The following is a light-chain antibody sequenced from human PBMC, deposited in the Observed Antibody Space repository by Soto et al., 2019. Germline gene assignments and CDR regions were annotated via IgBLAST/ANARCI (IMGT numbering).Light chain of an antibody. Sequence: EVVLTQSPATLSLSPGGRATLSCRASQSISSNLAWYQQKNGQTPRLLIYGASTRAAGIPARFSGSGSGTDFTLTISSLQSEDFAVYYCQQYNNWPPFSFGPGTKVDIK. CDR2: GAS. CDR1: QSISSN. J-gene: IGKJ3*01. V-gene: IGKV3-15*01. CDR3: QQYNNWPPFS.